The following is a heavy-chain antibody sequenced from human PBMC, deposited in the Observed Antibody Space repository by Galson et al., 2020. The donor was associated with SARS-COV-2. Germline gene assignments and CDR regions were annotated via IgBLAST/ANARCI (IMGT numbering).Heavy chain of an antibody. Sequence: GGSLRLSCAASGFTFSSSSMNWVRQAPGKGLEWVSSISSSSSYIYYADSVKGRFTISRDNAKNSLYLQMNSLRAEDTAVYYCARDRGITGTTSGDYWGQGTLVTVSS. V-gene: IGHV3-21*01. CDR2: ISSSSSYI. D-gene: IGHD1-7*01. J-gene: IGHJ4*02. CDR3: ARDRGITGTTSGDY. CDR1: GFTFSSSS.